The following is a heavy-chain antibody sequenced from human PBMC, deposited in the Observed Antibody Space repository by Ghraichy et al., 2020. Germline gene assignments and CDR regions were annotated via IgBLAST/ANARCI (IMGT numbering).Heavy chain of an antibody. CDR1: GFTFSSYA. J-gene: IGHJ4*02. Sequence: GGSLRLSCAASGFTFSSYAMSWVRQAPGKGLEWVSAISGSGGSTYYADSVKGRFTISRDISKNTLYLQMNSLRAEDTAVYYCAKDRTSIVVVPAAIDYWGQGTLVTVSS. CDR2: ISGSGGST. CDR3: AKDRTSIVVVPAAIDY. D-gene: IGHD2-2*01. V-gene: IGHV3-23*01.